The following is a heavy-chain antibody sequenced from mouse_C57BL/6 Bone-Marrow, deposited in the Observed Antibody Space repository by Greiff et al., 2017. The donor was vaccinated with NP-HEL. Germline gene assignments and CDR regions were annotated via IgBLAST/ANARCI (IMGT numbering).Heavy chain of an antibody. D-gene: IGHD2-5*01. Sequence: EVQLQQSGTVLARPGASVKMSCKTSGYTFTSYWMHWVKQRPGQGLEWIGAIYPGNSDTSYNQKFKGKTKLTAVTSASTAYMELSSLTNEDSAVYYCTRDYYSNCYYAMDYWGQGTSVTVSS. CDR3: TRDYYSNCYYAMDY. CDR2: IYPGNSDT. CDR1: GYTFTSYW. J-gene: IGHJ4*01. V-gene: IGHV1-5*01.